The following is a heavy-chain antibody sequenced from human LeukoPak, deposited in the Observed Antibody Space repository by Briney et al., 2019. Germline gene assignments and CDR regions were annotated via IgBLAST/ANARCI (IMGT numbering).Heavy chain of an antibody. CDR2: ISSSSSTI. J-gene: IGHJ3*02. CDR3: AREGGLELPDAFDI. Sequence: GGSLRLSCAASGFTFSSYSMNWVRQAPGKGLEWVSYISSSSSTIYYADSVKGRFTISRDNAKNSLYLQMNSLRAEDTAVYYCAREGGLELPDAFDIWGQGTMVTVSS. D-gene: IGHD1-7*01. CDR1: GFTFSSYS. V-gene: IGHV3-48*04.